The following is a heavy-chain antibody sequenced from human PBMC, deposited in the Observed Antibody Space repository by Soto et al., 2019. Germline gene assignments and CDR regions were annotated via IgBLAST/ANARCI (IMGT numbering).Heavy chain of an antibody. CDR2: IRRKASGGTT. CDR1: GFTFGDYD. J-gene: IGHJ4*02. V-gene: IGHV3-49*03. CDR3: TRDFSGSGG. D-gene: IGHD3-10*01. Sequence: EVQLVESGGGLVQPGRSLRLSCTASGFTFGDYDMSWFRQAPGGGLEWVGFIRRKASGGTTEYAAPVKGRFTLSRDDSKSIAYLQMNSLKTEDTAVYYCTRDFSGSGGWGQGTLVTVSS.